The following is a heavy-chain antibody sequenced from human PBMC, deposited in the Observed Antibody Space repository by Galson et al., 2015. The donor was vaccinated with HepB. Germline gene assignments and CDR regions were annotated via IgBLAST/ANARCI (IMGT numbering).Heavy chain of an antibody. D-gene: IGHD3-22*01. J-gene: IGHJ1*01. Sequence: SLRLSCAASGFTFSRYAMTWVRQAPGKGPEWISSITSNGGRTFYTNSVKGRFTISRDNSRNTVVLQMNSLKTEDTAVYYCTRGYYYDSSGYYYVGYFQHWGQGTLVTVSS. CDR2: ITSNGGRT. CDR1: GFTFSRYA. CDR3: TRGYYYDSSGYYYVGYFQH. V-gene: IGHV3-23*01.